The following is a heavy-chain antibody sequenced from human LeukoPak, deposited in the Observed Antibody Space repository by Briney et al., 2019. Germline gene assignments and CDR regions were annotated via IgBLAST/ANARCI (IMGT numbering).Heavy chain of an antibody. D-gene: IGHD3-22*01. J-gene: IGHJ4*02. Sequence: GGSLRLSCAASGFTFSNAWMSWVRQAPGKGLEWVGRIKSKTDGGTTDYAAPVKGRFTISRDDSKNTLYLQMNSLKTEDTAVYYCTTDFTDSSGLYYFDYWGQGTLVTVSS. CDR3: TTDFTDSSGLYYFDY. CDR1: GFTFSNAW. CDR2: IKSKTDGGTT. V-gene: IGHV3-15*01.